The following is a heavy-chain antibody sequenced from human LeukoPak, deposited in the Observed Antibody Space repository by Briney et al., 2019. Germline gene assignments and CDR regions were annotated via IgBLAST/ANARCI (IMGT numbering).Heavy chain of an antibody. D-gene: IGHD3-16*01. CDR3: ARDLTGGEYFDS. CDR1: GFTLSSFK. Sequence: GGSLRLSCAASGFTLSSFKMTWVRQALGKGLEWVASISPSSSYISYADSLKGRVTVSRDNTKNSVFLQMSSLRAEDTAVYYCARDLTGGEYFDSWGQGTLVSVSS. CDR2: ISPSSSYI. J-gene: IGHJ4*02. V-gene: IGHV3-21*01.